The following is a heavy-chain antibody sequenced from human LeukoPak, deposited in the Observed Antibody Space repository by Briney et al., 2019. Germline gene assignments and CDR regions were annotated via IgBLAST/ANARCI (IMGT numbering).Heavy chain of an antibody. D-gene: IGHD1-26*01. V-gene: IGHV4-31*03. CDR3: ARRVIVGATTAFDY. Sequence: PSETLSLTCTVSGGSISSGGYYWSWIRQHPGKGLEWIGYIYYSGSTYYNPSLKSRVTISVDTSKNQFSLKLSSVTAADTAVYYCARRVIVGATTAFDYWGQGTLVTVSS. CDR1: GGSISSGGYY. CDR2: IYYSGST. J-gene: IGHJ4*02.